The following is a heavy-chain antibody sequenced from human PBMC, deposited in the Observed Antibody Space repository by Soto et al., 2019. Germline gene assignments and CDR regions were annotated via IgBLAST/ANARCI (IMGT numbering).Heavy chain of an antibody. D-gene: IGHD1-26*01. J-gene: IGHJ3*02. CDR1: GGSISTGGYY. CDR3: ATVRWELHDAFDI. CDR2: IYHSGMT. Sequence: QVQLQESGPGLVKHSQTLSLTYTVSGGSISTGGYYWSWIRQHPGRGLEWIGYIYHSGMTFSNPSLQSRVAISIDTSKNKFSLKLSSVTAADTAVYYCATVRWELHDAFDIWGQGTMVSVSS. V-gene: IGHV4-31*03.